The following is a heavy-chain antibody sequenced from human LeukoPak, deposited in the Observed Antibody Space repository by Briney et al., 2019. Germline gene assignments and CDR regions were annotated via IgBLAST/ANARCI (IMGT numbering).Heavy chain of an antibody. CDR2: ISYDGSNK. CDR1: GFTFGSYA. J-gene: IGHJ6*02. CDR3: ARDKSYYYGMDV. V-gene: IGHV3-30-3*01. Sequence: PGRSLRLSCAASGFTFGSYAMHWVRQAPGKGLEWVAVISYDGSNKYYADSVKGRFTISRDNSKNTLYLQMNSLRAEDTAVYYCARDKSYYYGMDVWGQGTTVTVSS.